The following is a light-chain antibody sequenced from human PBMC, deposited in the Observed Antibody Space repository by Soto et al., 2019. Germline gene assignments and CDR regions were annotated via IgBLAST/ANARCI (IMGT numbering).Light chain of an antibody. V-gene: IGLV1-44*01. J-gene: IGLJ1*01. CDR2: IND. CDR1: SSNIGDNP. CDR3: AAWDDSLNAL. Sequence: QSVLTQPPSASGTPGQRITSSCSGSSSNIGDNPVNWYQQLPGAAPKLLIYINDQRPSGVPDRFSGSKSGTSASLAISGLQPEDEADYYCAAWDDSLNALFGTGTKVT.